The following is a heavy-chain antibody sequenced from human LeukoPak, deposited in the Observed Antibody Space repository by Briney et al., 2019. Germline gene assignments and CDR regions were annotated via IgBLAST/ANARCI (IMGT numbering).Heavy chain of an antibody. Sequence: ASVKVSCKASGYTFTGYYMHWVRQAPGQGLEWMGWINPKSVGTNYAQKFQGRVTMTRDTSISTAYMELSRLRSDDTAVYYCARGSGLGCSGGSCYGHYYYGMDVWGQGTTVTVSS. J-gene: IGHJ6*02. D-gene: IGHD2-15*01. CDR2: INPKSVGT. V-gene: IGHV1-2*02. CDR1: GYTFTGYY. CDR3: ARGSGLGCSGGSCYGHYYYGMDV.